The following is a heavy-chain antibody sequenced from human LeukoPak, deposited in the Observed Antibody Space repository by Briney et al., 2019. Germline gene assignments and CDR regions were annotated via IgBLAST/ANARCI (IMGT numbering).Heavy chain of an antibody. CDR3: ARIRRLWFGESGWFDP. V-gene: IGHV4-34*01. J-gene: IGHJ5*02. CDR1: GGSFSGYY. D-gene: IGHD3-10*01. CDR2: INRSGST. Sequence: PSETLSLTCAVYGGSFSGYYWSWIRQPPGKGLEWIGEINRSGSTNYNPSLKSRVTISVDTSKTQFSLKLSSVTAADTAVYYCARIRRLWFGESGWFDPWGQGTLVTVSS.